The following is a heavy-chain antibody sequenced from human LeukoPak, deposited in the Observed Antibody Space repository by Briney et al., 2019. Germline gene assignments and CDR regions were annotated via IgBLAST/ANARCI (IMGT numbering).Heavy chain of an antibody. CDR3: ASLRGRIAAAGSFDY. J-gene: IGHJ4*02. D-gene: IGHD6-13*01. CDR2: INHSGST. CDR1: GGSFSGYY. Sequence: SETLSPTCAVYGGSFSGYYWSWIRQPPGKGLEWIGEINHSGSTNYNPSLKSRVTISVDTSKNQFSLKLSSVTAADTAVYYCASLRGRIAAAGSFDYWGQGTLVTVSS. V-gene: IGHV4-34*01.